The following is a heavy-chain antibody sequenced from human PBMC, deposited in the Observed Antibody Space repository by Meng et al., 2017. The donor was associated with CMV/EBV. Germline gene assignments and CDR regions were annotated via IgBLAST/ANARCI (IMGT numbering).Heavy chain of an antibody. Sequence: SLKISCAASGFTFDDYAMHWVRQAPGKGLEWVSGISWNSGSIGYADSVKGRFTISRDNAKNSLYLQMNSLRAEDTAVYYCARDSGQEDYAGGVGMDVWGQGTTVTVSS. J-gene: IGHJ6*02. CDR1: GFTFDDYA. CDR3: ARDSGQEDYAGGVGMDV. D-gene: IGHD4-17*01. V-gene: IGHV3-9*01. CDR2: ISWNSGSI.